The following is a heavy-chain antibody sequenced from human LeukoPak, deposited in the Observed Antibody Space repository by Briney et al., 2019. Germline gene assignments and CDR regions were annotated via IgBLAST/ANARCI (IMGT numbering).Heavy chain of an antibody. J-gene: IGHJ4*02. CDR1: GFTFSTYA. V-gene: IGHV3-30-3*01. Sequence: GRSLRLSCAASGFTFSTYAMHWVRQAPGKGLEWVAVISYDGSNRYADSVEGRFTISRDSSRHTVYLQMNSLRDEDTAVYYCARDQGYCTTTSCYSIGGYFDYWGQGTLVTVSS. CDR3: ARDQGYCTTTSCYSIGGYFDY. CDR2: ISYDGSNR. D-gene: IGHD2-2*01.